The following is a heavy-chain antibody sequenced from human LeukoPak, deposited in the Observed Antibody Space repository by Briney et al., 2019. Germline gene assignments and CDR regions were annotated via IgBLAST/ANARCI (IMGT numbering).Heavy chain of an antibody. Sequence: QSGGSLRLSCAASGFTFNTYAMSWVRQTPGKGLECVSGITRSGDRTYYTDSVRGRFTISRDNSKNTLYLQMNSLRAEDTATYYCAKRDYPETSGYATLFQHWGRGTLVTVSS. CDR1: GFTFNTYA. J-gene: IGHJ4*02. CDR3: AKRDYPETSGYATLFQH. D-gene: IGHD3-22*01. CDR2: ITRSGDRT. V-gene: IGHV3-23*01.